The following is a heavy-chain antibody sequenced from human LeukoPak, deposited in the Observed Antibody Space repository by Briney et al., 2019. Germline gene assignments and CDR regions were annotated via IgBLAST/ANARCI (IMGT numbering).Heavy chain of an antibody. CDR1: GGSISSSSYY. D-gene: IGHD3-3*01. CDR3: ARGRGNYDFWSGYYSDWFDP. J-gene: IGHJ5*02. V-gene: IGHV4-39*07. Sequence: PETLSLTCTVSGGSISSSSYYCGWIRQPPGKGLEWIGSIYYSGSTNYNPSLKSRVTISVDTSKNQFSLKLSSVTAADTAVYYCARGRGNYDFWSGYYSDWFDPWGQGTLVTVSS. CDR2: IYYSGST.